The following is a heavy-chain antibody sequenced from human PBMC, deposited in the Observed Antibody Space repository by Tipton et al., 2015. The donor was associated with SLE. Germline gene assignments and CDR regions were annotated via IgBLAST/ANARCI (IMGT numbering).Heavy chain of an antibody. V-gene: IGHV3-9*01. CDR3: AKGISSHDAFDI. Sequence: SLRLSCAASGFTFDDYAMHWVRQAPGKGLEGVSGISWNSGSIGYADSVKGRFTISRDNAKNSLYLQMNSLRAEDTALYYCAKGISSHDAFDIWGQGTMVTVSS. CDR1: GFTFDDYA. D-gene: IGHD6-13*01. CDR2: ISWNSGSI. J-gene: IGHJ3*02.